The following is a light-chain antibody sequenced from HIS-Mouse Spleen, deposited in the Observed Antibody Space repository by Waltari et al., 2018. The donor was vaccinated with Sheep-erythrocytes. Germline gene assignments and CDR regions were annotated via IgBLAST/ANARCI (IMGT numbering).Light chain of an antibody. CDR1: QSLLHSNGYNY. V-gene: IGKV2-28*01. CDR3: MQALQTPWT. J-gene: IGKJ1*01. Sequence: DIVMTQSPLSLPVTPGAPASISFSSTQSLLHSNGYNYLDWYLQKPGQSPQLLIYLGSNRASGVPDRFSGSGSGTDFTLKISRVEAEDVGVYYCMQALQTPWTFGQGTKVEIK. CDR2: LGS.